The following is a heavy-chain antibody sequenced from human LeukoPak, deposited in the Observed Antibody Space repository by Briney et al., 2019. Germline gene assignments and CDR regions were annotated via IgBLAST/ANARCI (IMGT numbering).Heavy chain of an antibody. J-gene: IGHJ4*02. CDR3: AKDPEYYDFWSGYTNAFDY. Sequence: GGSLRLSCAASGFTFSSYAMSWVRQAPGKGLEWVSAISGSGGSTYYADSVKGRFTISRHNSKNTLYLQMNSLRAEDTAVYYCAKDPEYYDFWSGYTNAFDYWGQGTLVTVSS. CDR2: ISGSGGST. CDR1: GFTFSSYA. V-gene: IGHV3-23*01. D-gene: IGHD3-3*01.